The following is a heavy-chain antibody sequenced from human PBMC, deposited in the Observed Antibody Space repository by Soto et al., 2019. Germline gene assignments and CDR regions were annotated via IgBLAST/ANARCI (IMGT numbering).Heavy chain of an antibody. Sequence: EMNLLESGGGLVQPGGSLRLSCVGSGFTFSDSAMNWVRQAPGEGLEWVSGIRGRDDNTYYADSVTGRFTISRDNSKKPEFQQINSLSAEDTAVYFCAKDADCSARTGYCPFDFWGQGTLVIVSS. J-gene: IGHJ4*02. CDR2: IRGRDDNT. V-gene: IGHV3-23*01. CDR1: GFTFSDSA. CDR3: AKDADCSARTGYCPFDF. D-gene: IGHD3-9*01.